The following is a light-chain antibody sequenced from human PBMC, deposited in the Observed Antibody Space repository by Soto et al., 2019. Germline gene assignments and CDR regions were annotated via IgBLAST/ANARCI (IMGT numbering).Light chain of an antibody. J-gene: IGLJ2*01. CDR1: NLQTKN. V-gene: IGLV3-21*02. CDR3: QVWDTNSGAV. CDR2: DDK. Sequence: SYELTQPPSVSVAPGQTAIITCGGDNLQTKNVHWYQQRPGQAPVLVMYDDKKRPSGIPERFSGSSSGNLATLTLIRVESRDEAAYYCQVWDTNSGAVFGGGTKLTVL.